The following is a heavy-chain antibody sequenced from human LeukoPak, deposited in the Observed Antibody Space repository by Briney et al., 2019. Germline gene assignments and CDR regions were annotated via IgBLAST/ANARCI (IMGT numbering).Heavy chain of an antibody. CDR2: ISGSGGTT. D-gene: IGHD1-26*01. Sequence: QPGGSLRLSCAASGFTFSYYAMSWVRQAPGKGLEWVSGISGSGGTTYYADSVNGRFTISRDNSKNTLYLQMNSLRAEDTAVYYCAKDHRAGSYSHRNAFDYWGQGTLVTVSS. V-gene: IGHV3-23*01. CDR3: AKDHRAGSYSHRNAFDY. CDR1: GFTFSYYA. J-gene: IGHJ4*02.